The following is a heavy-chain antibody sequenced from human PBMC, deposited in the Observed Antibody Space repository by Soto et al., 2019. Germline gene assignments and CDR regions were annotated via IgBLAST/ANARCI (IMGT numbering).Heavy chain of an antibody. CDR3: ARVFYDFWSGYSLDYYYYYGMDV. J-gene: IGHJ6*02. CDR2: IIPIFGTA. CDR1: GGTFSSYA. D-gene: IGHD3-3*01. Sequence: SVKVSWKASGGTFSSYAISWVRQAPGQGLEWMGGIIPIFGTANYAQKFQGRVTITADKSTSTAYMELSSLRSEDTAVYYCARVFYDFWSGYSLDYYYYYGMDVWGQGTTVTVSS. V-gene: IGHV1-69*06.